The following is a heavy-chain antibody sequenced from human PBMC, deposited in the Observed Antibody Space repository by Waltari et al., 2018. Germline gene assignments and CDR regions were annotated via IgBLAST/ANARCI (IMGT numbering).Heavy chain of an antibody. J-gene: IGHJ4*02. CDR1: GFSFNDFS. CDR3: ARRYCHGSKCSSLDY. D-gene: IGHD6-6*01. Sequence: QVRLEESGGGVAQPGRSLRLSCAASGFSFNDFSMHWVRQAPGKGLEWLAFILYNEDDKKYADSVKGRFTSSRDTANNTLFLQMNSLRTDDTAVYYCARRYCHGSKCSSLDYWGQGVLVSVSS. CDR2: ILYNEDDK. V-gene: IGHV3-30-3*01.